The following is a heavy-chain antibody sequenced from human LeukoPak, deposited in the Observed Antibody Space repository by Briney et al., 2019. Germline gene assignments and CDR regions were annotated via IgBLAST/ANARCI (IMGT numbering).Heavy chain of an antibody. V-gene: IGHV3-7*01. Sequence: GGSLRLSCAASGFTFTTYWMSWFRQAPGKGLEWVANIKQDGSEKYYVDSVKGRFAISRDNAKNSLFLQMNALSVEDTAVYYCAKDSLLTVVSPVAASWGQGIQVTVSS. CDR3: AKDSLLTVVSPVAAS. D-gene: IGHD4-23*01. CDR2: IKQDGSEK. CDR1: GFTFTTYW. J-gene: IGHJ5*02.